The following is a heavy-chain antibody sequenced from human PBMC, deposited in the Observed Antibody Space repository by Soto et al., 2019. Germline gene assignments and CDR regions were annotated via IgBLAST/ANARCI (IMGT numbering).Heavy chain of an antibody. Sequence: VGSLRLSCAASGFTFSSYAMSWVRQAPGKGLEWVSAISGSGGSTYYADSVKGRFTISRDNSKNTLYLQMNSLRAEDTAVYYCAKDPSIFGPNYYMDVWGKGTTVTVSS. V-gene: IGHV3-23*01. CDR3: AKDPSIFGPNYYMDV. CDR1: GFTFSSYA. CDR2: ISGSGGST. D-gene: IGHD3-3*01. J-gene: IGHJ6*03.